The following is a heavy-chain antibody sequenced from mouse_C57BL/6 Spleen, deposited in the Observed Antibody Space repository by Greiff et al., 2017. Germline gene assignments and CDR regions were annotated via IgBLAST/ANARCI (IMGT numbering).Heavy chain of an antibody. Sequence: QVQLQQSGAELARPGASVKLSCKASGYTFTSYGISWVKQRTGQGLEWIGEIYPRSGNTYYNEKFKGKATLTADKSSSTAYMELRSLTSEDSAVYFCARGIYYGKGAWFAYWGQGTLVTVSA. D-gene: IGHD2-1*01. V-gene: IGHV1-81*01. CDR2: IYPRSGNT. CDR1: GYTFTSYG. CDR3: ARGIYYGKGAWFAY. J-gene: IGHJ3*01.